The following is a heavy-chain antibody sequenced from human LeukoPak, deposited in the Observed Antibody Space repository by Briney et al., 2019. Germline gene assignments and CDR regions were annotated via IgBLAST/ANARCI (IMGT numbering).Heavy chain of an antibody. CDR2: ISSSSSYI. V-gene: IGHV3-21*01. CDR3: ARDPGTEWELLSWFDP. J-gene: IGHJ5*02. CDR1: GFTFSSYS. Sequence: PGGSLRLSCAASGFTFSSYSMNWVRQAPGKGLEWVSSISSSSSYIYYADPVKGRFTISRDNAKNSLYLQMNSLRAEDTAVYYCARDPGTEWELLSWFDPWGQGTLVTVSS. D-gene: IGHD1-26*01.